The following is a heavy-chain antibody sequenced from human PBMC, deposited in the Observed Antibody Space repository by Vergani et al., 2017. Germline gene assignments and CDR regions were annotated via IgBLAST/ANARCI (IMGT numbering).Heavy chain of an antibody. CDR1: SFKLGDYG. CDR2: TWYEGNNN. Sequence: QVQLVESGGGVVQPGRSLRLSCTPSSFKLGDYGMHWVRQAPGRGLEWVSMTWYEGNNNYYADSVKGRFTISKDISKNTLYLQMNSRRGDDTAVYCCARETRDTPSSLDYWGQGALVTVSS. J-gene: IGHJ4*02. D-gene: IGHD5-24*01. V-gene: IGHV3-33*01. CDR3: ARETRDTPSSLDY.